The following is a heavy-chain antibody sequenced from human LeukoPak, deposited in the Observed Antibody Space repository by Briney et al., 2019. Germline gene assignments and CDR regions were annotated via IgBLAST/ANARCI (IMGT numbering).Heavy chain of an antibody. CDR3: ARQEGSGGSVWFDP. CDR2: IYYSGST. D-gene: IGHD3-10*01. V-gene: IGHV4-39*01. Sequence: SETLSLTCTVSGGSISSSSYYWGWIRQPPGKGLEWIGSIYYSGSTYYNPSLKSRVTISVDTSKNQFSLKLSSVTAADTAVYYCARQEGSGGSVWFDPWGQGTLVTVSS. CDR1: GGSISSSSYY. J-gene: IGHJ5*02.